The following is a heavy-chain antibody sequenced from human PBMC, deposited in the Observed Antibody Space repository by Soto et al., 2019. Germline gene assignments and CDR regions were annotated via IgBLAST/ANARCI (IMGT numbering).Heavy chain of an antibody. Sequence: QVQLQESGPGLVKPSQTLSLTCTVSGDSISSGGSISSGGYYWTWIRQHPVKGLEWIGYIHYSGSTYYNPSLRSRVTMAVDTSNNRFSLRLSSVTAADTSIYYCERDATGDGWKDYFDYWGQGTLVTVSS. J-gene: IGHJ4*02. CDR3: ERDATGDGWKDYFDY. CDR1: GDSISSGGSISSGGYY. V-gene: IGHV4-31*03. D-gene: IGHD7-27*01. CDR2: IHYSGST.